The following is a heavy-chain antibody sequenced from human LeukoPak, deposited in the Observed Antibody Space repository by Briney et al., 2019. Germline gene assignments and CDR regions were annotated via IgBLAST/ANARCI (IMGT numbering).Heavy chain of an antibody. CDR3: ATHRAAPYYFDY. Sequence: ASVKVSCKASGCTFTSYDINWVRQATGQGLEWMGWMNPNSGNTGYAQKFQGRVTMTRNTSISTAYMELSSLRSEDTAVYYCATHRAAPYYFDYWGQGTLVTVSS. CDR1: GCTFTSYD. J-gene: IGHJ4*02. D-gene: IGHD6-6*01. V-gene: IGHV1-8*01. CDR2: MNPNSGNT.